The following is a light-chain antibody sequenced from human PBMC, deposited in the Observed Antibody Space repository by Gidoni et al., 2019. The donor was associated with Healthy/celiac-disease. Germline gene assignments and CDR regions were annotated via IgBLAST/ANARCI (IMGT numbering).Light chain of an antibody. V-gene: IGLV3-1*01. CDR2: QDS. Sequence: SYELTQPPSVSVSPGQTASITCSGDKLGDKYACWYQQKPGQSPVLVIYQDSKRPSGIPERFSGSNSGNTATLTISGTQAMDEADYYCQAWDSSTGHVEFGGGTKLTVL. CDR1: KLGDKY. J-gene: IGLJ2*01. CDR3: QAWDSSTGHVE.